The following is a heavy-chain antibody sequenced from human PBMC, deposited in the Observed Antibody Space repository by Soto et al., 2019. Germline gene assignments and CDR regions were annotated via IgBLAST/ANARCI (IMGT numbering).Heavy chain of an antibody. CDR3: ARTRYYDILTGLAKGYYYGMDV. Sequence: PSETLSLTCTVSGGSISSYYWSWIRQPPEKGLEWIGYIYYSGSTNYNPSLKSRVTISVDTSKNQFSLKLSSVTAADTAVYYCARTRYYDILTGLAKGYYYGMDVWGQGTTVTVSS. J-gene: IGHJ6*02. D-gene: IGHD3-9*01. V-gene: IGHV4-59*08. CDR1: GGSISSYY. CDR2: IYYSGST.